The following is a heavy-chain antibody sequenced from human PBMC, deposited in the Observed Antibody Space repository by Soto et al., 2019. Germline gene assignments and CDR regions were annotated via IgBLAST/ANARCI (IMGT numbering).Heavy chain of an antibody. Sequence: LRLSCAASGFTFDDYAMHWVRQAPGKGLEWVSGISWNSGSIGYADSVKGRFTISGDNAKNSLYLQMNSLTAGDTALYYCAKGQHYDFWSGYPDYWGQGTLVTVSS. J-gene: IGHJ4*02. CDR3: AKGQHYDFWSGYPDY. D-gene: IGHD3-3*01. V-gene: IGHV3-9*01. CDR1: GFTFDDYA. CDR2: ISWNSGSI.